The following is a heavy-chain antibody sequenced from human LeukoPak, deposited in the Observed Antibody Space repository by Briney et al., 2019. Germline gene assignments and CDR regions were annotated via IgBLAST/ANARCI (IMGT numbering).Heavy chain of an antibody. Sequence: PGGSLRLSCAASGFTFSSYWMSWVRQAPGKGLAWVSHINSDGSSTTYADSVKGRFTISRDNAKNTLYLQMNSLRAEDTAVYYCARGPNYDFWSGYRDFYYMDVWGKGTTVTVSS. J-gene: IGHJ6*03. V-gene: IGHV3-74*01. CDR3: ARGPNYDFWSGYRDFYYMDV. CDR1: GFTFSSYW. D-gene: IGHD3-3*01. CDR2: INSDGSST.